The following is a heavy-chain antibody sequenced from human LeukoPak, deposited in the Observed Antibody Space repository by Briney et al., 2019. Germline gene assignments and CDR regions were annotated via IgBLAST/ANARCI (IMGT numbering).Heavy chain of an antibody. CDR2: MSPNSGDT. D-gene: IGHD3-10*01. J-gene: IGHJ5*02. CDR3: VRDGEGVAISVNFWFDP. V-gene: IGHV1-8*01. Sequence: GASVKVSCKASGYTFTSYDINWVRQATGQGLEWMGWMSPNSGDTGYARKFQGRVTMTRDTSISTAYMELRSLTSEDTAIYYCVRDGEGVAISVNFWFDPWGQGTLVTVSS. CDR1: GYTFTSYD.